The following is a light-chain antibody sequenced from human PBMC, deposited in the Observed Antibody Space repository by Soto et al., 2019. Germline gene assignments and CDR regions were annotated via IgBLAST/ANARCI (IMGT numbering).Light chain of an antibody. CDR2: DVS. CDR1: ISDGGGYNY. V-gene: IGLV2-11*01. J-gene: IGLJ2*01. CDR3: CSYAGSYTFVV. Sequence: QSVLTQPRSVSGSPGQSVTISCTGTISDGGGYNYVSWYQQHPGKAPKLMIYDVSKRPSGVPDRFSGSKSGNTASLTISGLQAEDEADYYCCSYAGSYTFVVFGGGTKLTVL.